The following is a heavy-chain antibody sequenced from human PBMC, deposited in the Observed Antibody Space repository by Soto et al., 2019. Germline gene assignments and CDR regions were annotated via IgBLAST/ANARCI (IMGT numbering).Heavy chain of an antibody. D-gene: IGHD3-22*01. CDR3: ARDSYYYDSSGYCDY. V-gene: IGHV3-33*01. Sequence: GGSLRLSCAASGFTFSSYGMHWVRQAPGKGLEWVAVIWYDGSNKYYADSVKGRFTISRDNSKNTLYLQMNSLRAEDTAVYYCARDSYYYDSSGYCDYWGQGTLVTVSS. J-gene: IGHJ4*02. CDR2: IWYDGSNK. CDR1: GFTFSSYG.